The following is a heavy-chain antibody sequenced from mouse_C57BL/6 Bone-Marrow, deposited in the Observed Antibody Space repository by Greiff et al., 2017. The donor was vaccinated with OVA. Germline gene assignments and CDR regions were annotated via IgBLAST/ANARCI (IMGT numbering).Heavy chain of an antibody. CDR1: GFSLTSYG. Sequence: VQLQQSGPGLVQPSQSLSITCTVSGFSLTSYGVHWVRQSPGKGLEWLGVIWSGGSTDYNAAFISRLSISKDNSKSQVFFRMNSLQADDTAKYYCAQGEENFDYWGQGTTLTVSS. V-gene: IGHV2-2*01. CDR2: IWSGGST. CDR3: AQGEENFDY. J-gene: IGHJ2*01.